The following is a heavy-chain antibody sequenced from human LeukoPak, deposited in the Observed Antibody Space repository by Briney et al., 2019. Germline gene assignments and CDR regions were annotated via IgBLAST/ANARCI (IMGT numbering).Heavy chain of an antibody. CDR1: GYTFTSYG. CDR2: ISAYNGNT. V-gene: IGHV1-18*01. CDR3: AISLLVYDSSGFDY. D-gene: IGHD3-22*01. Sequence: GASVKVSCKASGYTFTSYGISWVRQAPGQGLEWMGWISAYNGNTNYAQKLQGRVTMTTDTSTSTAYMELRSLRSDDTAVYYCAISLLVYDSSGFDYWGQGTLVTVFS. J-gene: IGHJ4*02.